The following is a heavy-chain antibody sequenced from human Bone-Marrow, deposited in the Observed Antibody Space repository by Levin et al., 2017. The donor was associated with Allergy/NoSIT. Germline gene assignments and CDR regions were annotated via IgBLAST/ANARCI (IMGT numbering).Heavy chain of an antibody. D-gene: IGHD1-7*01. CDR2: ISSSGSTI. CDR3: ASTTPPGITGTFAPPYYYYYGMDV. CDR1: GFTFSDYY. Sequence: GGSLRLSCAASGFTFSDYYMSWIRQAPGKGLEWVSYISSSGSTIYYADSVKGRFTISRDNAKNSLYLQMNSLRAEDTAVYYCASTTPPGITGTFAPPYYYYYGMDVWGQGTTVTVSS. V-gene: IGHV3-11*01. J-gene: IGHJ6*02.